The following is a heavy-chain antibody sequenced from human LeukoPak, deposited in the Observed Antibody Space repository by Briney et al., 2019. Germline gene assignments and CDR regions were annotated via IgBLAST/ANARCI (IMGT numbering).Heavy chain of an antibody. V-gene: IGHV2-5*02. D-gene: IGHD2-2*02. J-gene: IGHJ3*02. Sequence: SGPTPLKPTQTLTLTCTVDGISPSSSGVGVSCIRQPPGKALECVALIFWDDDKRYSPSLKSRLTITKDTSKNQVVLAMTNMDPVDTATYYCAHRTIYDGYDIWGQGTMVTVSS. CDR1: GISPSSSGVG. CDR2: IFWDDDK. CDR3: AHRTIYDGYDI.